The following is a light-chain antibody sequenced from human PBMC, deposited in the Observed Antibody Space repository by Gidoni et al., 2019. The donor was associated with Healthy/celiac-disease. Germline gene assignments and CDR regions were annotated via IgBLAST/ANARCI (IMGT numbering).Light chain of an antibody. CDR2: AAS. J-gene: IGKJ5*01. CDR3: QQSYNTPIT. V-gene: IGKV1-39*01. Sequence: DIQMTQSPSSLSASVGDRVTITCRASQSISNYLNWFQQKPGKAPKLLIYAASFLQGGVPSKFSGSGSGTDFTLTINSLQPEDFATYYCQQSYNTPITFGQGTRLDI. CDR1: QSISNY.